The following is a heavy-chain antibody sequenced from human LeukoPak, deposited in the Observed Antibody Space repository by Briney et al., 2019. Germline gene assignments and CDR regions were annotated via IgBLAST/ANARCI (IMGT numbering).Heavy chain of an antibody. Sequence: SETLSLTCAVYGGSFSGYYWSWIRQPPGKGLEWIGEINHSGNTNYNPSLKSRGTISVDPTQNHFSLKLSSVTAADTAVYYCARGQDIVVVVAATDKFDYWGQGTLVTVSS. CDR1: GGSFSGYY. CDR3: ARGQDIVVVVAATDKFDY. CDR2: INHSGNT. V-gene: IGHV4-34*01. D-gene: IGHD2-15*01. J-gene: IGHJ4*02.